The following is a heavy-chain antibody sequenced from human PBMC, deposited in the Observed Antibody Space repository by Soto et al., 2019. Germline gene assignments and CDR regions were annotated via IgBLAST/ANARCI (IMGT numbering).Heavy chain of an antibody. CDR2: IIPIFGTA. V-gene: IGHV1-69*12. Sequence: QVQLVQSGAEVKKPGSSVKVSCKASGGTFSGYTISWVRQAPGQGLEWMGGIIPIFGTANYAQKFQGRVTSTADESTRTAYMELRSQRTEDTAVYYCARHVPAAGYYYGMDVWGQGTTVIVSS. J-gene: IGHJ6*02. CDR1: GGTFSGYT. CDR3: ARHVPAAGYYYGMDV. D-gene: IGHD2-2*01.